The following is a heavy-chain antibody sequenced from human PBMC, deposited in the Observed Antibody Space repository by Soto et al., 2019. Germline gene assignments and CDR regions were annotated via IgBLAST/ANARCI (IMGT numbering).Heavy chain of an antibody. D-gene: IGHD1-7*01. V-gene: IGHV4-39*01. J-gene: IGHJ4*02. CDR3: AHDPGNYYFDH. Sequence: SETLSLTCTVSGGSISSSSNHWGWIRQPPGKGLEWIGNIYYSENTYYNPSLKSRVTISVDTSKNQFSLRLTSVTAADTAVYYPAHDPGNYYFDHWGQGTLVTVSS. CDR1: GGSISSSSNH. CDR2: IYYSENT.